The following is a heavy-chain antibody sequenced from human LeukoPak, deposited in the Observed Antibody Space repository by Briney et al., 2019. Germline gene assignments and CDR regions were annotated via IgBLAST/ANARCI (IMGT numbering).Heavy chain of an antibody. Sequence: GGSLRLSCAASGFTFNSYEMSWVRQAPGRGLEWVSYISSSGNTIYYADSVRGRFTISRDNAKNSLYLQMNSLRVEDTAVYFCARGPYDFWGQGTLVTVSS. CDR3: ARGPYDF. CDR1: GFTFNSYE. J-gene: IGHJ4*02. V-gene: IGHV3-48*03. CDR2: ISSSGNTI.